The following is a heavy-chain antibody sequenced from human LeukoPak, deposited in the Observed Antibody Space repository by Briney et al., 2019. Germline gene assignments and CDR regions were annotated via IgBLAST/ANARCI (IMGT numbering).Heavy chain of an antibody. CDR2: IIPIFGTA. CDR1: GGTFSSYP. J-gene: IGHJ4*02. V-gene: IGHV1-69*13. CDR3: ARGERTGTTKAFDY. Sequence: GASVKVSCKASGGTFSSYPFTWVRQAPGQGLEWMGGIIPIFGTANYAQKFQDRVTITADESTSTAYMELSSLRSEDTAVYYCARGERTGTTKAFDYWGQGTLVTVSS. D-gene: IGHD1-7*01.